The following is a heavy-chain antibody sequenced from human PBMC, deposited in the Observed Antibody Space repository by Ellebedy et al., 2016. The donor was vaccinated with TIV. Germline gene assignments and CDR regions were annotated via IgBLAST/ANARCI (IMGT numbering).Heavy chain of an antibody. J-gene: IGHJ4*02. V-gene: IGHV3-23*01. D-gene: IGHD3-22*01. CDR2: ISGDGVNT. Sequence: GGSLRLSCAASGFTFGSFAMHWVRQAPGKGLEWLSVISGDGVNTYSAASVKGRFTITRDNFKNTLFLQVNRLRAEDTAVYYCVKGSSSGFNYDRVGFQYWGQGTLVTVSS. CDR3: VKGSSSGFNYDRVGFQY. CDR1: GFTFGSFA.